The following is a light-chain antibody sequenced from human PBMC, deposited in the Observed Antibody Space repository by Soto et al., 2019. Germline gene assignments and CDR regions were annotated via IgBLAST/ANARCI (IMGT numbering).Light chain of an antibody. CDR3: SSHTTSSALQV. CDR1: ISDFAVYYY. CDR2: GVS. Sequence: QSALTQPASVSGSPGQSITISCSGTISDFAVYYYVSWYQQHPGKAPKLILYGVSKRPSGVSNRFSGSKSGNMASLTISGLQAEDAADYYCSSHTTSSALQVFGTGTKVTVL. J-gene: IGLJ1*01. V-gene: IGLV2-14*01.